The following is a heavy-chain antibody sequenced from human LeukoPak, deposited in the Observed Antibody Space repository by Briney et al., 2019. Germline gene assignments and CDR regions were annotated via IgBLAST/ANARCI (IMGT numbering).Heavy chain of an antibody. J-gene: IGHJ6*02. V-gene: IGHV1-2*06. CDR3: ARDRSFMPRANIVVVPAARNYYYYGMDV. CDR1: GYTFTCYH. D-gene: IGHD2-2*01. CDR2: INPNSGGT. Sequence: GASVKVSCKASGYTFTCYHMHWVRQAPGQGLEWMGRINPNSGGTNYAQKFQGRVTMTRDTSISTAYMELSRLRSDDTAVYYCARDRSFMPRANIVVVPAARNYYYYGMDVWGQGTTVTVSS.